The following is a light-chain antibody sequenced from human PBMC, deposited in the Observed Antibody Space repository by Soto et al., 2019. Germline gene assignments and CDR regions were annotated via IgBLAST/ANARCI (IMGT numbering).Light chain of an antibody. V-gene: IGKV3-20*01. CDR2: GAS. Sequence: EILLTQSPGTLSLSPGEGATLSCRASQTVSDNSLAWYQHKPAQAPRLLIYGASSRAIGIPDRFSGSGSGTEFTLTISRLAPEDFAVYYCQQSGDSPLTFGQGTKLEIK. CDR1: QTVSDNS. J-gene: IGKJ2*01. CDR3: QQSGDSPLT.